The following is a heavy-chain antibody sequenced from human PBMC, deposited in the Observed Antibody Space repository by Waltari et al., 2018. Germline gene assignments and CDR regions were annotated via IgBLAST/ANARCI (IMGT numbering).Heavy chain of an antibody. CDR1: GFTFSAYE. Sequence: EVQLVESGGGLVQPGGSLRLSWAAFGFTFSAYEMNWVRQAPGKGLEWVSYIGSTGDVIYYADSVKGRFTISRDNAKNSLFLHLSSLTGEDTAVYYCVRRLRWSRAYWGQGTPVTVSS. D-gene: IGHD4-17*01. CDR3: VRRLRWSRAY. V-gene: IGHV3-48*03. CDR2: IGSTGDVI. J-gene: IGHJ4*02.